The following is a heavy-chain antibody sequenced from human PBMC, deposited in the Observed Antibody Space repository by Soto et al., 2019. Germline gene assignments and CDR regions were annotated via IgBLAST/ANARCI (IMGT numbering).Heavy chain of an antibody. CDR3: AQWGTTGGLDV. CDR2: TSYDGNNT. J-gene: IGHJ4*02. D-gene: IGHD3-16*01. V-gene: IGHV3-30*04. CDR1: GYTFRSFV. Sequence: QVQLVESGGGVVQPGTSLSLSCVGSGYTFRSFVIHWVRQAPGKGLEWVSITSYDGNNTYYDDSVKGRFTISRDNSRNTVDLQSDSMSVEDTALYCSAQWGTTGGLDVWGQGTLVSVSS.